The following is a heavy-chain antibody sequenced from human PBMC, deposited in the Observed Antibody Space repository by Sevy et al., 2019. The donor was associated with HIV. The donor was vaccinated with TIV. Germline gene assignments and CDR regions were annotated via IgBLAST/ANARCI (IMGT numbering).Heavy chain of an antibody. V-gene: IGHV4-38-2*01. CDR2: IYHSGST. CDR3: ARHERDSGSYKNYYYYYYMDV. J-gene: IGHJ6*03. Sequence: SETLSLTCAVSGYSISSGYYWGWIRQPPGKGLEWIGSIYHSGSTYYNPSLKSRVTISGDTSKNQFSLKLSSVTAADTAVYYCARHERDSGSYKNYYYYYYMDVWGIGTTVTVSS. D-gene: IGHD6-6*01. CDR1: GYSISSGYY.